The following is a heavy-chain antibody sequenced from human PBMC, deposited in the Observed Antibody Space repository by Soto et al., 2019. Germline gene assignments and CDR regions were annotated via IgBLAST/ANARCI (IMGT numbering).Heavy chain of an antibody. J-gene: IGHJ6*02. CDR1: GGSISGYY. D-gene: IGHD3-10*01. CDR3: ARDTVVRGNYYYYYYGMDV. CDR2: MYNTGST. V-gene: IGHV4-59*01. Sequence: SETLSLTCTVSGGSISGYYWSWIRQPPGKGLEWIGYMYNTGSTVYNPSFKSRVTISVDTSKNQFSLKLNSVTAADTAVYYCARDTVVRGNYYYYYYGMDVWGQGTTVTVSS.